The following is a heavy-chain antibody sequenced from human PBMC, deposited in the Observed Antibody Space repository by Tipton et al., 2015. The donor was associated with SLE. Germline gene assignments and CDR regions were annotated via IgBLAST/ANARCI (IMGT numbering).Heavy chain of an antibody. D-gene: IGHD3-3*01. J-gene: IGHJ4*02. V-gene: IGHV3-30*18. CDR1: GFTFSSYG. CDR3: AKDSRVLRFLEWLPIVDY. Sequence: SLRLSCAASGFTFSSYGMHWVRQAPGKGLEWVAVISYDGSNKYYADSVKGRFTISRDNSKNTLYLQMNSLRAEDTAVYYCAKDSRVLRFLEWLPIVDYWGQGTLVTVSS. CDR2: ISYDGSNK.